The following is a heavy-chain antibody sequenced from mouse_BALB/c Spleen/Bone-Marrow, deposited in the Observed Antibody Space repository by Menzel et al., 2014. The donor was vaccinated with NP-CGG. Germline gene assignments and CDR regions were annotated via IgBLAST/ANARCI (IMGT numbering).Heavy chain of an antibody. CDR1: GYTFTNYD. J-gene: IGHJ2*01. CDR3: ARSNSISTAADY. V-gene: IGHV1-77*01. CDR2: IFPGNGST. Sequence: QVQLQQPGAEPVKPGASVKLSCKASGYTFTNYDINWVRQRPEQGLEWIGWIFPGNGSTNYNEKFKGKATLTTDKSSSTAYMQLSRLTSEDSAVYFCARSNSISTAADYWGQGTTLTVSS. D-gene: IGHD1-2*01.